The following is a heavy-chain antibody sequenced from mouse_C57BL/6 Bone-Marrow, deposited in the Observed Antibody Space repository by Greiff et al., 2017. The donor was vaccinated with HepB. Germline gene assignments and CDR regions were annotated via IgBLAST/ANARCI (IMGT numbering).Heavy chain of an antibody. V-gene: IGHV1-15*01. CDR2: IDPETGGT. CDR1: GYTFTDYE. J-gene: IGHJ2*01. Sequence: VQLQQSGAELVRPGASVTLSCKASGYTFTDYEMHWVKQTPVHGLEWIGAIDPETGGTAYNQKFKGKAILTADKSSSTAYMELRSLTSEDSAVYYCTDSGDYFDYWGQGTTLTVSS. CDR3: TDSGDYFDY.